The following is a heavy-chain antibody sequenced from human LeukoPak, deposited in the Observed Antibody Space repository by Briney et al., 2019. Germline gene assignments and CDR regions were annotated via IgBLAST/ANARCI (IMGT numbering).Heavy chain of an antibody. Sequence: PGESLRLSCAASGFTFSSYAMSWVRQAPGKGLAWLSAISNFGGSTYYADSVKGRFTISRDNSKNTLYLQMNSLRAEDTAVYYCAKDIVVVPAANPFFDYWGQGTLVTVSS. CDR1: GFTFSSYA. D-gene: IGHD2-2*01. CDR3: AKDIVVVPAANPFFDY. V-gene: IGHV3-23*01. CDR2: ISNFGGST. J-gene: IGHJ4*02.